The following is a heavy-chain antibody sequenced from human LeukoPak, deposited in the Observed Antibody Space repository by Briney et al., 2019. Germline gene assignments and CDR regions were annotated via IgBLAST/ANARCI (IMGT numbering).Heavy chain of an antibody. J-gene: IGHJ5*01. Sequence: GGSLRLSCAASGFTFSRSYMTWVRQAPGKGLEWVANIKEDGSEKYYVDSVRGRFTISRDNAKNSLYLQMDSLRADDTAVYYCARGGARWFDSWGLGTLVTVSS. D-gene: IGHD4/OR15-4a*01. CDR3: ARGGARWFDS. CDR1: GFTFSRSY. CDR2: IKEDGSEK. V-gene: IGHV3-7*01.